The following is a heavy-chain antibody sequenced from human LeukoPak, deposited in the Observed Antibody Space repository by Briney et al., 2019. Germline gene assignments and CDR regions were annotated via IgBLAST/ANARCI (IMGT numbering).Heavy chain of an antibody. J-gene: IGHJ4*02. CDR1: GGSFSGYY. CDR3: ARGGYYYDSSGYYLDY. CDR2: INHSGST. D-gene: IGHD3-22*01. V-gene: IGHV4-34*01. Sequence: PSETLSLTCAVYGGSFSGYYWSWIRQPPGKGLEWIGEINHSGSTYYNPSLKSRVTISVDTSKNQFSLKLSSVTAADTAVYYCARGGYYYDSSGYYLDYWGQGTLVTVSS.